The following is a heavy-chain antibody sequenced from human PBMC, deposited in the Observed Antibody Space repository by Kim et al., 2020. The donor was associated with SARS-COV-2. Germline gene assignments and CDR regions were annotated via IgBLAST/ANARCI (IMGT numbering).Heavy chain of an antibody. CDR2: HSGSN. Sequence: HSGSNNSNPSLKSRVTISVDTSKNQFSLKLSSVTAADTAVYYCARSVTDYWGQGTLVTVSS. CDR3: ARSVTDY. J-gene: IGHJ4*02. D-gene: IGHD3-10*01. V-gene: IGHV4-34*01.